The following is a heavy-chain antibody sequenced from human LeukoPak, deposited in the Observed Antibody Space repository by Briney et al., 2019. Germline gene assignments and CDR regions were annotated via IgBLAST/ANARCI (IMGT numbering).Heavy chain of an antibody. CDR1: GFTLITFS. Sequence: GGPLRLPCAASGFTLITFSMNWVRRAPGKGLEWVSPIIIISGYIYYADSVKGRFTISRDNAKNSLYLQMNSLRAEDTAVYYCARDRGPYCSGGSCLRSFDYWGQGTLVTVSS. J-gene: IGHJ4*02. D-gene: IGHD2-15*01. CDR3: ARDRGPYCSGGSCLRSFDY. CDR2: IIIISGYI. V-gene: IGHV3-21*01.